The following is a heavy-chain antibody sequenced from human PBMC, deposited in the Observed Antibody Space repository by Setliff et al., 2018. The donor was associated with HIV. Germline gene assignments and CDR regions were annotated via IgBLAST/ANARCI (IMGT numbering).Heavy chain of an antibody. D-gene: IGHD3-3*01. CDR3: AKDSARIDFWSGKYIDNHYGMDV. CDR2: ISIDGDYK. Sequence: PGGSLRLSCATSGFTFSTYGMHWVRQAPGKGLEWVAFISIDGDYKYYADSVKGRFTISRSDSRNTVHLQMNSLRREDTAMYYCAKDSARIDFWSGKYIDNHYGMDVWGQGTTVTVSS. J-gene: IGHJ6*02. V-gene: IGHV3-30*02. CDR1: GFTFSTYG.